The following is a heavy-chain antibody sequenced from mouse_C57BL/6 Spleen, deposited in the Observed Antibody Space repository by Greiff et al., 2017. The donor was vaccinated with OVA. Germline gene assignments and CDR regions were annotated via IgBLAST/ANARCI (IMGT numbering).Heavy chain of an antibody. CDR1: GYTFTSYW. CDR2: IYPSDSET. D-gene: IGHD1-1*01. CDR3: ARWDGSRSWFAY. Sequence: QVQLQQPGAELVRPGSSVKLSCKASGYTFTSYWMDWVKQRPGQGLEWIGNIYPSDSETHYNQKFKDKATLTVDKSSSTAYMQLSSLTSEDSAVYYCARWDGSRSWFAYWGQGTLVTVSA. V-gene: IGHV1-61*01. J-gene: IGHJ3*01.